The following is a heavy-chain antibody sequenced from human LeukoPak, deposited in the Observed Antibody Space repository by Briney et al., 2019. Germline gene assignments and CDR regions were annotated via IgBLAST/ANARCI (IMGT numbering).Heavy chain of an antibody. V-gene: IGHV4-59*01. D-gene: IGHD2-15*01. CDR3: AREGVAAYFDY. J-gene: IGHJ4*02. CDR2: IYYSGST. Sequence: PSETLSLTCTVSGGSISSYYWSWIRQPPGKGLELIGYIYYSGSTNYNPSLKSRVTISVDTSKNQFSLKLSSVTAADTAVYYCAREGVAAYFDYWGQGTLVTVSS. CDR1: GGSISSYY.